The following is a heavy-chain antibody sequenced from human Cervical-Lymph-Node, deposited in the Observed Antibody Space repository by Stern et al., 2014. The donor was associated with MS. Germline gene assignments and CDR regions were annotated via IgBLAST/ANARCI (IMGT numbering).Heavy chain of an antibody. CDR3: ARLHYDSSGSGGD. V-gene: IGHV1-3*01. Sequence: QVQLGQSGAEVKKPGASVKVSCKASGYSFTSYALHLVRQAPGQRFEWMGWINAGNGDTKYSQNFQGRVTIASDTSANTAYMELTSLKSVDTAVYYCARLHYDSSGSGGDWGQGTLVTVSS. D-gene: IGHD3-22*01. J-gene: IGHJ4*02. CDR2: INAGNGDT. CDR1: GYSFTSYA.